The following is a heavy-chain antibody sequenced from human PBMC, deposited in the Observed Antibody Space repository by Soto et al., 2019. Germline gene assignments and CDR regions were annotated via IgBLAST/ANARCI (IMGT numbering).Heavy chain of an antibody. V-gene: IGHV4-59*01. CDR3: ARVEYQLTYGMDV. D-gene: IGHD2-2*01. J-gene: IGHJ6*02. Sequence: PSETLSLTCTVSGGSISSYYWSWIRQPPGKGLEWIGYIYYSGSTNYNPSLKSRVTISVDTSKNQFSLKLSSVTAADTAVYYCARVEYQLTYGMDVCGQGTTVTVYS. CDR1: GGSISSYY. CDR2: IYYSGST.